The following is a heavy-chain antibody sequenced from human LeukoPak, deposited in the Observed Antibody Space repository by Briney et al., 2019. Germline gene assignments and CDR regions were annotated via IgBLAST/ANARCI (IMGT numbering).Heavy chain of an antibody. CDR3: ARDGYSGYEHFDY. CDR1: GGTFSSYA. CDR2: IIPILGIA. Sequence: ASVKVSCKASGGTFSSYAISWVRQAPGQGLEWMGRIIPILGIANYAQKFQGRVTITADKSTSTAYMELSSLRSEDTAVYYCARDGYSGYEHFDYWGQGTLVTVSS. V-gene: IGHV1-69*04. D-gene: IGHD5-12*01. J-gene: IGHJ4*02.